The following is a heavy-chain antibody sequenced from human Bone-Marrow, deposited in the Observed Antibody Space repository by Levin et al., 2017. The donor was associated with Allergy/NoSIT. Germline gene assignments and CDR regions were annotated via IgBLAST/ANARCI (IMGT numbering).Heavy chain of an antibody. CDR2: IYSVGST. V-gene: IGHV3-66*01. CDR1: GFTVGNNY. CDR3: ARDANGIY. J-gene: IGHJ4*02. D-gene: IGHD1-1*01. Sequence: GESLKISCVVSGFTVGNNYMSWVRQTPGKRLEWVAVIYSVGSTYYADSVKGRFTISRDSVKNTVYLQMNNLRGEDTAVYYCARDANGIYWGQGTLVTVSS.